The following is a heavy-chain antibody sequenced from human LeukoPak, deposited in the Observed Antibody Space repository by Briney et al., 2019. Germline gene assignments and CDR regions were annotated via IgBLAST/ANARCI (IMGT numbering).Heavy chain of an antibody. Sequence: PSETLSLTCAVSGYSISSGYYWGWIRQPPGKGLEWIGSIYHSGSTYYNPSLKSRVTISVDTSKNQFSLKLSSVTAADTAVYYCARDCGGDCYSAHDAFDIWGQGTMVTVSS. CDR3: ARDCGGDCYSAHDAFDI. V-gene: IGHV4-38-2*01. CDR2: IYHSGST. D-gene: IGHD2-21*01. CDR1: GYSISSGYY. J-gene: IGHJ3*02.